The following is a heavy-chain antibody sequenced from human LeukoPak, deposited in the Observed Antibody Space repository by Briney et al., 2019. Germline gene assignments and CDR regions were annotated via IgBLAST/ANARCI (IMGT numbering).Heavy chain of an antibody. J-gene: IGHJ3*02. CDR1: GFTFSSYA. CDR2: ISSNGGST. Sequence: GGSLRLSCAASGFTFSSYAMHWVRQAPGKGLEYVSAISSNGGSTYYANSVKGRFTISRDNSKNTLYLQMGSLRAEDMAVYYCARDSLPYSSSWFHDAFDIWGQGTMVTVSS. CDR3: ARDSLPYSSSWFHDAFDI. D-gene: IGHD6-13*01. V-gene: IGHV3-64*01.